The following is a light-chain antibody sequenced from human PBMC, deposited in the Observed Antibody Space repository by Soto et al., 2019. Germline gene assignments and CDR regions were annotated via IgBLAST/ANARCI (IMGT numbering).Light chain of an antibody. CDR1: SSDVGAYNY. CDR3: CSFTSITTYV. V-gene: IGLV2-14*01. J-gene: IGLJ1*01. Sequence: QSVLTQPASVSGSLGQSITISCTGTSSDVGAYNYVSWYQQQPGKAPKLMISEVSNRPSGVSNRFSGSKSGNTASLITSGLQAEDEADYYCCSFTSITTYVFGTGTKV. CDR2: EVS.